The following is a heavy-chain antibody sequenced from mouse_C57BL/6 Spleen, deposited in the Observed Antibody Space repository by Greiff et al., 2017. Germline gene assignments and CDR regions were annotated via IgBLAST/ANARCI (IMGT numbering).Heavy chain of an antibody. CDR3: ARKDSYDAMDY. J-gene: IGHJ4*01. V-gene: IGHV5-17*01. CDR1: GFTFSDYG. Sequence: DVKLVESGGGLVKPGGSLKLSCEASGFTFSDYGMHWVRQAPEKGLEWVAYISSGSSTIYYADTVKGRLTISRDNAKNTLCLQRTSLRSEDTAMYYCARKDSYDAMDYWGQGTSVTVSA. CDR2: ISSGSSTI.